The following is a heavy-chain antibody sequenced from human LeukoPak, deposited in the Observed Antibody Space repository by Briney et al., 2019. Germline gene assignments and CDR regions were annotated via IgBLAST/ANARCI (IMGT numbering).Heavy chain of an antibody. V-gene: IGHV1-69*01. CDR3: ARGSVIAAAGNYFDY. D-gene: IGHD6-13*01. Sequence: SVTVSFKASGCTLISYAISWVRQAPGQGLEWMGGIIPMYGTANYAQKFQGRVTITADESTSTAYMELSSLRSEDTAVYYCARGSVIAAAGNYFDYWGQGTLVTVSS. J-gene: IGHJ4*02. CDR2: IIPMYGTA. CDR1: GCTLISYA.